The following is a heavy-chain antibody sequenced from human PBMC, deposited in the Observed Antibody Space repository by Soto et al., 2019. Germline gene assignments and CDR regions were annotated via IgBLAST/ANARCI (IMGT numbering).Heavy chain of an antibody. J-gene: IGHJ4*02. D-gene: IGHD6-13*01. CDR2: INHSGST. V-gene: IGHV4-34*01. CDR3: ATSGIAAAGTRFDY. CDR1: GGSFSGYY. Sequence: LSLTCAVYGGSFSGYYWSWIRQPPGKGLEWIGEINHSGSTNYNPSLKSRVTISVDTSKNQFSLKLSSVTAADTAVYYCATSGIAAAGTRFDYWGQGTLVTVSS.